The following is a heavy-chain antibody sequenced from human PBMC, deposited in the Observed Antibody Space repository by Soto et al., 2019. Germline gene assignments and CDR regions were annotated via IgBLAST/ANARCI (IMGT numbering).Heavy chain of an antibody. D-gene: IGHD2-21*02. CDR2: ISGDSGRT. V-gene: IGHV3-23*01. Sequence: EVQLLESGGGLVQPGGSVRLSCAASGLTFGNYAMSWVRQAPGKGLEWVSAISGDSGRTYYADSVKGRFTISRDNSKNTLSLQMNTLRAEDTAVYYCAVTPNCGRDCSAASYWYFDIWGGGTLVTVSS. CDR3: AVTPNCGRDCSAASYWYFDI. CDR1: GLTFGNYA. J-gene: IGHJ2*01.